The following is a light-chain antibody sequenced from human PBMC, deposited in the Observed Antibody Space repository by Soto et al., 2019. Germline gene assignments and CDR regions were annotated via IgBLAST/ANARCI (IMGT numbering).Light chain of an antibody. CDR3: QSYDSTLSAIV. V-gene: IGLV1-40*01. CDR2: GNT. J-gene: IGLJ2*01. Sequence: QSVLTQPSSVSGAPGQRVTISCTGSSSNTGAGFDVHWYQQLPGAAPRLLIYGNTNRPSGVPDRFSGSKSGTSASLAITGLQAEDEADYYCQSYDSTLSAIVFGGGTKLTVL. CDR1: SSNTGAGFD.